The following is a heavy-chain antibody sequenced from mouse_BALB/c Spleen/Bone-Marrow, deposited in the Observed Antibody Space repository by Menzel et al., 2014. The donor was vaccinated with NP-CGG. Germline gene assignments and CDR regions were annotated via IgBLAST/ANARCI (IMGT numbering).Heavy chain of an antibody. CDR3: ASRGYAMDY. Sequence: QVQLQQSGAELMKPGASVKISCKATGYTFSSYWIEWIKQRPGHGLEWIGETLPGSGSSNYNEKFKGKATFTADTSSNTAYMQLSSLTSEDSAVYYCASRGYAMDYWGQGTSVTDSS. J-gene: IGHJ4*01. CDR1: GYTFSSYW. CDR2: TLPGSGSS. V-gene: IGHV1-9*01.